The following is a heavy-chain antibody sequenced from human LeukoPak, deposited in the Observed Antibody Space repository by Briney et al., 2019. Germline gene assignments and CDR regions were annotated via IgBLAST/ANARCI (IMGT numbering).Heavy chain of an antibody. V-gene: IGHV3-66*04. J-gene: IGHJ4*02. Sequence: PGGSLRLSCAASGFTVGNHFMTWVRQAPEKGLEWLSVIYSDGRTFYPDSVKDRFTISRDNSRNTLYLQMNSLRADDTAVYYCAKLVVEIGTIDYFDYWGQGTLVTVSS. CDR1: GFTVGNHF. CDR3: AKLVVEIGTIDYFDY. CDR2: IYSDGRT. D-gene: IGHD2-15*01.